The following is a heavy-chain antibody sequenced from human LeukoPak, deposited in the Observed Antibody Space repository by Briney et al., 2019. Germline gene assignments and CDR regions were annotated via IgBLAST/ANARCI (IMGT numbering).Heavy chain of an antibody. CDR2: INTDGCHT. CDR3: ARDTSGYVDY. CDR1: GFNFSVHL. Sequence: GESLRLSCAPSGFNFSVHLVHGVRHAPGKGLVWVSHINTDGCHTWYADSVKGRFTISRDNAKNKLYLQMNSVRAEDTCVYYCARDTSGYVDYWGQGILVTVSS. D-gene: IGHD2/OR15-2a*01. V-gene: IGHV3-74*01. J-gene: IGHJ4*02.